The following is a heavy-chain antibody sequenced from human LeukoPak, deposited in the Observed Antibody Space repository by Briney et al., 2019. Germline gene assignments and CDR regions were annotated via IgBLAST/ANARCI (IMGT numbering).Heavy chain of an antibody. Sequence: ASVKVSCKASGYTFTSYGISWVRQAPGQGLEWMGWISAYNGNTNYAQKLQGRVTITADKSTSTAYMELSSLRSEDTAVYYCASTLEYCSSTSCYPFGYYYGMDVWGQGTTVTVSS. J-gene: IGHJ6*02. V-gene: IGHV1-18*01. CDR1: GYTFTSYG. D-gene: IGHD2-2*01. CDR2: ISAYNGNT. CDR3: ASTLEYCSSTSCYPFGYYYGMDV.